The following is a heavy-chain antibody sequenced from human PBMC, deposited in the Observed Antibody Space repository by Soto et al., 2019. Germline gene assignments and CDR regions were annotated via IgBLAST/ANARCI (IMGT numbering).Heavy chain of an antibody. CDR2: INPNSGGT. J-gene: IGHJ3*02. CDR3: ASYDSSGYGGGVDDAFDI. CDR1: GYTFTGYY. D-gene: IGHD3-22*01. V-gene: IGHV1-2*02. Sequence: ASVKVSCKASGYTFTGYYMHWVRQAPGQGLEWMGWINPNSGGTNYAQKFQGRVTMTRDTSISTAYMELSRLRSDDTAVYYCASYDSSGYGGGVDDAFDIWGQGTMVTVSS.